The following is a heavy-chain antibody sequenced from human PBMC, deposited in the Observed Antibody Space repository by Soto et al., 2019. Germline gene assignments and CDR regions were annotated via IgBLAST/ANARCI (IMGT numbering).Heavy chain of an antibody. J-gene: IGHJ4*02. V-gene: IGHV3-9*01. CDR2: ISWNSDSI. Sequence: EVQLVESGGGLVQPGRSLRLSCAASGFIFDDYAMYWVRQAPGKGLEWVSGISWNSDSIGYADSVEGRFTISRDNAINSLYLEMNSLRAEDTALYYCAKTNLRFFGSGSAGAMDNWGQGTLVTVSS. CDR1: GFIFDDYA. D-gene: IGHD3-10*01. CDR3: AKTNLRFFGSGSAGAMDN.